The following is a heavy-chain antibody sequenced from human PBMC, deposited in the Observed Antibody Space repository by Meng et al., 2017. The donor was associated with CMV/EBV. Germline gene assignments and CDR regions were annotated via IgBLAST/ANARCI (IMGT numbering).Heavy chain of an antibody. J-gene: IGHJ6*02. V-gene: IGHV4-59*01. D-gene: IGHD2-2*01. CDR1: GGSISSYY. CDR2: IYYSGST. Sequence: SCTVSGGSISSYYWSWIRQPPGKGLEWIGYIYYSGSTNYNPSLKSRVTISVDTSKNQFSLKLSSVTAADTAVYYCARSLVVVPAVQTYYYYYGMDVWGQGTTVTVSS. CDR3: ARSLVVVPAVQTYYYYYGMDV.